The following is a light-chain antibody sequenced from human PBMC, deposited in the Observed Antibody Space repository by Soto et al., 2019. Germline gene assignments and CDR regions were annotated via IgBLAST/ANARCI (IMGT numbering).Light chain of an antibody. J-gene: IGKJ3*01. V-gene: IGKV3-15*01. CDR2: RAS. CDR1: QSVSDN. Sequence: EIVMTQSPATLSVSPGERATLSCRASQSVSDNLAWYQQKPGQAPRLLIYRASTRATGFPPRFSGSGSGTEFTLTISSLQPEDFAVYYCQQYNNWPSFTFGPGTKVDIK. CDR3: QQYNNWPSFT.